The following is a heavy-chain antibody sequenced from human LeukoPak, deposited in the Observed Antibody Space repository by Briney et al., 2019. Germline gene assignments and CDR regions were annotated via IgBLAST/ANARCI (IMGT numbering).Heavy chain of an antibody. D-gene: IGHD1-26*01. CDR3: ARYGSSWILEY. CDR2: IYYSENT. Sequence: SETLSLTCSVSGGPISSFYWSWIRQPPGKGLEWIGYIYYSENTNYNPSLKSRVTMSVDTSKNQFSLHLSSVTPEDTAVYYCARYGSSWILEYWGQGTLVSVSS. V-gene: IGHV4-59*12. CDR1: GGPISSFY. J-gene: IGHJ4*02.